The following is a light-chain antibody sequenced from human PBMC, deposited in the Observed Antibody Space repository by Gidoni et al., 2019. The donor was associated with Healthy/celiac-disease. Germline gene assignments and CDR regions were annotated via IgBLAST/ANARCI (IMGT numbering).Light chain of an antibody. CDR3: QQLYISPPT. V-gene: IGKV1-9*01. CDR1: QYIGSS. J-gene: IGKJ4*01. CDR2: AAA. Sequence: DVQLTQSPSFLSASVGARVTITCRASQYIGSSLAWYQRKSGEAPKFLIYAAATLQSGVPSRFSGSGSGTEFTLTISSLQAEDFATYYCQQLYISPPTFGGETKVEIK.